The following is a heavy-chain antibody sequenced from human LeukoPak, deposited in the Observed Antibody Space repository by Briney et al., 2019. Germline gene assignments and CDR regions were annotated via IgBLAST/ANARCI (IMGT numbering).Heavy chain of an antibody. J-gene: IGHJ3*02. D-gene: IGHD1-1*01. CDR2: ISAYNGNT. Sequence: APVKVSCKASGCTFTSYGISWVRQAPGQGLEWMGWISAYNGNTNYAQKLQGRVTMTTDTSTSTAYMELRSLRSDDTAVYYCARTPQGTRYNWMDAFDIWGQGTMDTVSS. CDR3: ARTPQGTRYNWMDAFDI. CDR1: GCTFTSYG. V-gene: IGHV1-18*01.